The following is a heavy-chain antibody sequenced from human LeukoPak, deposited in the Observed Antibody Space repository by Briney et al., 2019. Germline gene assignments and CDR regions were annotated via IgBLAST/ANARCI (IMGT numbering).Heavy chain of an antibody. Sequence: GRSLRLSCAASGFTLKDYAMYWVRQAPGMGLEWVGVLSHDGRDKYYADSVKGRFTISRDNSKNTLFVQMNNMTTEDTAVYYCARDGQVVVGGAIGYFYYYMDVWGKGTTVTVSS. J-gene: IGHJ6*03. CDR3: ARDGQVVVGGAIGYFYYYMDV. V-gene: IGHV3-30*04. D-gene: IGHD2-2*01. CDR2: LSHDGRDK. CDR1: GFTLKDYA.